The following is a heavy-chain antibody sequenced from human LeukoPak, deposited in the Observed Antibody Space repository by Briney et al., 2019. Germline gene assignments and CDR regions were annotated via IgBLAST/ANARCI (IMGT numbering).Heavy chain of an antibody. CDR2: IYPRDGST. Sequence: VASVKVSCKASGYTFTSNYIHWVRQAPGQGLEWMGMIYPRDGSTSYAQKFQGSVTVTRDTSTSTVHMELSGLRSEDTAVYYCARDQEGFDYWGQGTLVTVSS. V-gene: IGHV1-46*01. J-gene: IGHJ4*02. CDR1: GYTFTSNY. CDR3: ARDQEGFDY.